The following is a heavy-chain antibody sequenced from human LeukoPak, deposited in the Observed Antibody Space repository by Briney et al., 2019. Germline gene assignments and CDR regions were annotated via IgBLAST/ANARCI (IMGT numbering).Heavy chain of an antibody. D-gene: IGHD3-3*01. CDR1: GGSISNGSYY. CDR3: ARGLNYDFPRWDV. Sequence: SETLSLTCTVSGGSISNGSYYWSWIRQPAGKGLEWIGRIYTSGSTNYNPSLKSRVTISVDTSKNQFSLKLSSVTAADTAVYYCARGLNYDFPRWDVWGKGTTVTVSS. J-gene: IGHJ6*04. V-gene: IGHV4-61*02. CDR2: IYTSGST.